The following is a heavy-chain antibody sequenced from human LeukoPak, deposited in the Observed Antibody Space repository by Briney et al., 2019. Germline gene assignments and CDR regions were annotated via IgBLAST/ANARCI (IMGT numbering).Heavy chain of an antibody. J-gene: IGHJ4*02. Sequence: SETLSLTCTVSGGSISSSSYYWGWIRQPPGKGLEWMGSIYCSGSTYYNPSLKSRVTVSVDTSKNQFSLKLTSVTAADTAVYYCARGVWIYSYWGQGTLVTVSS. CDR1: GGSISSSSYY. D-gene: IGHD5-12*01. V-gene: IGHV4-39*01. CDR3: ARGVWIYSY. CDR2: IYCSGST.